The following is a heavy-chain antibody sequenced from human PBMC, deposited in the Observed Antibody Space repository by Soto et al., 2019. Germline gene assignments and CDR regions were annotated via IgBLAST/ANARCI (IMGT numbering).Heavy chain of an antibody. V-gene: IGHV4-59*01. D-gene: IGHD3-3*01. J-gene: IGHJ4*02. Sequence: LSLTCTVSGGSINTFYWSWIRQPPGKGLEWIGHIYYSGSTNYNPSLKSRVTISVDTSKNHFSLKLSSVTAADTAVYYCARSSPRVVSPWDYWGQGTLVTSPQ. CDR2: IYYSGST. CDR3: ARSSPRVVSPWDY. CDR1: GGSINTFY.